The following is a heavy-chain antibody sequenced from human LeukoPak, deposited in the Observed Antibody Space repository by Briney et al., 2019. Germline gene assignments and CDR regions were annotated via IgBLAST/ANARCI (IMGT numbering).Heavy chain of an antibody. CDR3: ARQDYYDSSGYSYYYYGMDV. CDR2: IYYSGST. Sequence: SETLSLTCTVSGGSISSYYWSWIRQPPGKGLERIGYIYYSGSTNYNPSLKSRVTISVDTSKNQFSLKLSSVTAADTAVYYCARQDYYDSSGYSYYYYGMDVWGQGTTVTVSS. J-gene: IGHJ6*02. V-gene: IGHV4-59*01. CDR1: GGSISSYY. D-gene: IGHD3-22*01.